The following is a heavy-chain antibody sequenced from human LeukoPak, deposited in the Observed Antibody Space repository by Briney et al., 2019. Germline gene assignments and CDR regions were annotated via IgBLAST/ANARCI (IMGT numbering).Heavy chain of an antibody. J-gene: IGHJ4*02. D-gene: IGHD7-27*01. Sequence: PGGSLRLSCTASGFTFTNYGMHWVRQAPGKGLEWVAFIRYDGSPKYYADSVKGRFTISRDNSKNTLYLQMNSLRAEDTAVYYCAEDAKLGMPGYFDYWGQGTLVTVSS. V-gene: IGHV3-30*02. CDR3: AEDAKLGMPGYFDY. CDR2: IRYDGSPK. CDR1: GFTFTNYG.